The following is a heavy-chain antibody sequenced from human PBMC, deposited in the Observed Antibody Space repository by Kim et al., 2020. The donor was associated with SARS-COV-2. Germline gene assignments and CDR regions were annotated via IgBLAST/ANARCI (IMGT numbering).Heavy chain of an antibody. Sequence: SETLSLTCSVSGDSISSKSYYWGWIRQPPGKGLEYIGNIYHSGNTNYSPSLKSRVTISVDTSKSQFSLKLNSVNAADTAVYYCARQFSAWRAYSLEYYFDYGGQGALVTVSS. CDR1: GDSISSKSYY. CDR2: IYHSGNT. V-gene: IGHV4-39*01. J-gene: IGHJ4*02. CDR3: ARQFSAWRAYSLEYYFDY. D-gene: IGHD3-16*01.